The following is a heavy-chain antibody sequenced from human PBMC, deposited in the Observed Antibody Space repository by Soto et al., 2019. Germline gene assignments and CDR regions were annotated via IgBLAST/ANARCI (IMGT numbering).Heavy chain of an antibody. CDR3: AREGNTGYYYHGMDV. D-gene: IGHD3-10*01. CDR1: GFTFSSYA. V-gene: IGHV3-30-3*01. CDR2: ISYDGSNK. Sequence: QVQLVESGGGVVQPGRSLRLSCAASGFTFSSYAMHWVRQAPGKGLEWVAVISYDGSNKYYADSVKGRFTISRDNSKNTLYLQMNSLRAEDTAVFYCAREGNTGYYYHGMDVW. J-gene: IGHJ6*01.